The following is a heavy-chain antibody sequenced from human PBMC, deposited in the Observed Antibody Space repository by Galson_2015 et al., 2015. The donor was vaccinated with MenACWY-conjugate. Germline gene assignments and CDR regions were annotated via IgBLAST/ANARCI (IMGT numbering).Heavy chain of an antibody. D-gene: IGHD3-10*01. J-gene: IGHJ2*01. Sequence: SVKVSCKASGYTFTGFYVHWVRQAPGQGLEWMGWINPNSGDTNYAQKFQGRFTTTRDTSISTVYMDLRRLKSDDTAVYYCAREGEGSWYFDLWGRGTLVTVSS. CDR2: INPNSGDT. CDR3: AREGEGSWYFDL. V-gene: IGHV1-2*02. CDR1: GYTFTGFY.